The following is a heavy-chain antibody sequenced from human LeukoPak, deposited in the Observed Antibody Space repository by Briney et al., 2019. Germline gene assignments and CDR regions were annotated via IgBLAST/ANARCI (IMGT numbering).Heavy chain of an antibody. J-gene: IGHJ6*03. CDR1: GFTFSSYA. D-gene: IGHD3-10*01. V-gene: IGHV3-23*01. CDR3: ATPAPHGSDPSLYYYYMDV. Sequence: GGSLRLSCAASGFTFSSYAMSWVRQAPGEGLEWVSGISGSGDTTYYADSVKGRFTISRDNSKNTLYLQMNSLRAEDTAVYYCATPAPHGSDPSLYYYYMDVWGKGTTVTISS. CDR2: ISGSGDTT.